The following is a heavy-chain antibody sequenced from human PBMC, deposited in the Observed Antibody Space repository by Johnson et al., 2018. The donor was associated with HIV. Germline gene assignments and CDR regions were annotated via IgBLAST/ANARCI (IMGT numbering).Heavy chain of an antibody. D-gene: IGHD3-16*01. V-gene: IGHV3-30*04. Sequence: QVQLVESGGGVVQHGRSLRLSCAASGFTFSSYAMHWVRQAPGKGLEWVAVISYDGSNKYYADSVKGRFTISRDNSKNTLYLQMNSLRAEDTAVYYCAREGEGGAFDIWGQGTMVTVSS. CDR1: GFTFSSYA. J-gene: IGHJ3*02. CDR2: ISYDGSNK. CDR3: AREGEGGAFDI.